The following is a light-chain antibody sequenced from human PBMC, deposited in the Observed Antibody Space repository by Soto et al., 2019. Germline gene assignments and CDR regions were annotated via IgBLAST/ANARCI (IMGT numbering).Light chain of an antibody. CDR2: GAS. J-gene: IGKJ1*01. CDR1: HSVRSN. V-gene: IGKV3-15*01. CDR3: QQYNNWPWT. Sequence: EIVMTQSPATLSVSPGERATLSCRASHSVRSNLAWYQQKPGQAPRLLIYGASTRATGIPARFSGSGSGTEFTLTISSLQSEDFAVYYCQQYNNWPWTFGQGTKVDIK.